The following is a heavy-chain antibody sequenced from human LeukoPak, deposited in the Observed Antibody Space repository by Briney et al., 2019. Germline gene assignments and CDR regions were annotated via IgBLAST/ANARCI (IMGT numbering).Heavy chain of an antibody. Sequence: GGSLRLSCAASGFTFSRYGMSWVRQAPGKGLEWVSAISGSGGSTYYADSVKGRFTISRDNSKNRLSLQMNSLRAEDTAIYYCAKDLLFNILTGSSHFDYWGQGTLVTVSS. J-gene: IGHJ4*02. CDR3: AKDLLFNILTGSSHFDY. D-gene: IGHD3-9*01. V-gene: IGHV3-23*01. CDR1: GFTFSRYG. CDR2: ISGSGGST.